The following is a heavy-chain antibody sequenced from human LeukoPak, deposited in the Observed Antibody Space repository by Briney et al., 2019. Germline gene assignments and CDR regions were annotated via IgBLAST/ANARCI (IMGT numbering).Heavy chain of an antibody. Sequence: GGSLRLSCAASGFTFSSYGMNWVRQAPGKGLEWVSSISSSSSYIYYADSVKGRFTISRDNAKNSLYLQMNSLRAEDTAVYYCARDLLDSSGYYPLDYWGQGTLVTVSS. CDR1: GFTFSSYG. D-gene: IGHD3-22*01. V-gene: IGHV3-21*01. CDR3: ARDLLDSSGYYPLDY. J-gene: IGHJ4*02. CDR2: ISSSSSYI.